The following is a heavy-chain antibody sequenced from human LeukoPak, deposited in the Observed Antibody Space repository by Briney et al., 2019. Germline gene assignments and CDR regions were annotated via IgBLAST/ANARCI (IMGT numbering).Heavy chain of an antibody. CDR1: GGSISSYY. D-gene: IGHD3-10*01. V-gene: IGHV4-59*01. CDR2: IYYSGST. J-gene: IGHJ5*02. Sequence: KASETLSLTCTVSGGSISSYYWIWIRQPPGKALECIGYIYYSGSTNYNPSLKSPVTISVDTSKNQFSLQLSSVTAADTAVYYSATARLTMVRGASWFAPWGQGPLVTVSS. CDR3: ATARLTMVRGASWFAP.